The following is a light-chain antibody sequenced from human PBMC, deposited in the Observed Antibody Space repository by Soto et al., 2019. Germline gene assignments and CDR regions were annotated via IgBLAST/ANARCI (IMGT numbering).Light chain of an antibody. CDR1: QSLVYNDGHTY. CDR3: HQGPNWPLT. V-gene: IGKV2-30*01. Sequence: DVVMTQSPLSLPVTLGQPASISCRSSQSLVYNDGHTYLSWFHQRPGQPPRRLINGVSNRVSGVPDRFSGSGSGTDFTLTISRVEPEDLGVYYCHQGPNWPLTFGGGTKVEIK. J-gene: IGKJ4*01. CDR2: GVS.